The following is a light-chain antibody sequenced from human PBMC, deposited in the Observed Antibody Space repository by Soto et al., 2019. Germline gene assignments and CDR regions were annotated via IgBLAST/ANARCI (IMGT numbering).Light chain of an antibody. V-gene: IGKV3-11*01. Sequence: EIVLTQSPATLSLSPGERATLSCRASQSISNYFAWYQHKPGQAPRLLIYDASRRATGIPASFSGGRSGTDFTLTISSLDAEDFSVYYCQHHSHWPRTFCGGSKVDIK. CDR1: QSISNY. CDR2: DAS. J-gene: IGKJ4*01. CDR3: QHHSHWPRT.